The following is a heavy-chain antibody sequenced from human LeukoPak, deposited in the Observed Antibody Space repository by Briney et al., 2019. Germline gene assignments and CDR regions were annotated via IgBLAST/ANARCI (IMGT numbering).Heavy chain of an antibody. J-gene: IGHJ4*02. CDR2: MSYDGSNK. V-gene: IGHV3-30*01. Sequence: GRSLRLSCAASGFTFSSYAMHWVRQAPGKGLEWVAVMSYDGSNKYYADSVKGRFTISRGNSKNTLYLQMNSLRAEDTAVYYCARGRDGYNLGDFDYWGQGTLVTVSS. D-gene: IGHD5-24*01. CDR3: ARGRDGYNLGDFDY. CDR1: GFTFSSYA.